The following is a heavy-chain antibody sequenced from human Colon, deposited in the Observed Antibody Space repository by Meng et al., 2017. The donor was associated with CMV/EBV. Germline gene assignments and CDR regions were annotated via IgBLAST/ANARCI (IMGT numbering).Heavy chain of an antibody. Sequence: GGSLRLSCEASGFTFSIYSMNWVRQAPGKGLEWVAHIMGNSRTIYYADSVKGRFTISRDNGKNSLQLQMNSLRDEDTAMYYCARGSTGHYSLFDYWGQGTLVTVSS. J-gene: IGHJ4*02. D-gene: IGHD3-9*01. CDR3: ARGSTGHYSLFDY. CDR2: IMGNSRTI. V-gene: IGHV3-48*02. CDR1: GFTFSIYS.